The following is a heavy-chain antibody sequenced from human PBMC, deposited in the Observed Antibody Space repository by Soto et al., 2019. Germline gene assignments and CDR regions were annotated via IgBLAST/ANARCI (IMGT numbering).Heavy chain of an antibody. CDR2: ISGSGGST. CDR1: GFTFSSYA. D-gene: IGHD2-2*01. CDR3: AKIFCIVCYADY. V-gene: IGHV3-23*01. J-gene: IGHJ4*02. Sequence: GSLRLSCAASGFTFSSYAMSWVRQAPGKGLEWVSAISGSGGSTYYADSVKGRFTISRDNSKNTLYLQMNSLRAEDTAVYYCAKIFCIVCYADYWGQGTLVTVSS.